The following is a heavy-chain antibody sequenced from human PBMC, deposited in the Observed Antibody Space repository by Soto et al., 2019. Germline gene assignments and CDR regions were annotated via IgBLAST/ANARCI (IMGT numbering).Heavy chain of an antibody. CDR2: VVVRSGNK. CDR3: AAEAYCGGDCYPAYYFDY. Sequence: GSSVKVSCKASGFAFTSSAVQWVGPARGQRLEWMGWVVVRSGNKNYAQKFQERVTITRDMSTSTAYMQLSSLRSEDTAVNYCAAEAYCGGDCYPAYYFDYWG. J-gene: IGHJ4*01. CDR1: GFAFTSSA. D-gene: IGHD2-21*02. V-gene: IGHV1-58*01.